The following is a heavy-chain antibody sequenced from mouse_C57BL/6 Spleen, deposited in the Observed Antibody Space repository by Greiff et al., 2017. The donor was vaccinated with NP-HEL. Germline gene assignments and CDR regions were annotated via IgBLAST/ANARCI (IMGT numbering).Heavy chain of an antibody. D-gene: IGHD1-1*01. Sequence: VQLQESGPGRVKPGASGKISCKASGYPFSSSWLNWVKQRPGKGLEWIGRIYPGDGDTNYNGKFKGKDTLTADKSSSTAYMQLSSLTSEDSAVYFCASSSTVVDYWGQGTTLTVSS. J-gene: IGHJ2*01. CDR1: GYPFSSSW. V-gene: IGHV1-82*01. CDR3: ASSSTVVDY. CDR2: IYPGDGDT.